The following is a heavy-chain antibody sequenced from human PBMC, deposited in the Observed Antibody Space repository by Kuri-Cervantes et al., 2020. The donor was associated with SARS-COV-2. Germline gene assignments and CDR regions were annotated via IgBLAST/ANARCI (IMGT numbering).Heavy chain of an antibody. D-gene: IGHD3-22*01. CDR3: ARATYYYDSNFDY. CDR1: GFTFSSYA. Sequence: GESLKISCAASGFTFSSYAMSWVRQAPGKGLEWVANIKQDGSEKYYVDSVKGRFTISRDNAKNPLYLQMNSLRAEDTAVYYCARATYYYDSNFDYWGQGTLVTVSS. J-gene: IGHJ4*02. CDR2: IKQDGSEK. V-gene: IGHV3-7*03.